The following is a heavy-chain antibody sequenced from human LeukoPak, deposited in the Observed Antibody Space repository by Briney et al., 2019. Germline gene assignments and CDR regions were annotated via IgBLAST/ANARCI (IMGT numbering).Heavy chain of an antibody. D-gene: IGHD5-18*01. J-gene: IGHJ4*02. CDR3: ATLSCSYGQRY. CDR2: ICYSGST. CDR1: GGSISSYY. V-gene: IGHV4-59*08. Sequence: SETLSLTCTVSGGSISSYYWSWIRQPPGKGLEWIGYICYSGSTNYNPSLKSRVTISVDTSKNQFSLKLSSVTAADTAVYYCATLSCSYGQRYWGQGTLVTVSS.